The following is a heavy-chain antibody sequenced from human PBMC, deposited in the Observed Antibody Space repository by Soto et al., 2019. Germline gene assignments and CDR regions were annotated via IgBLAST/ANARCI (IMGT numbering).Heavy chain of an antibody. D-gene: IGHD4-17*01. CDR1: GGSVNNANYF. CDR3: ARDADYGGSRGGMDV. Sequence: QVRLEESGPGLVKPSETLSLICSVSGGSVNNANYFWNWIRHLPENGLGWIGYIYYSGSTRYNPSFKTRATLSIDTSKNQFSLRLNSVTVADTAVYFCARDADYGGSRGGMDVWGRGTTVTVSS. V-gene: IGHV4-31*03. J-gene: IGHJ6*02. CDR2: IYYSGST.